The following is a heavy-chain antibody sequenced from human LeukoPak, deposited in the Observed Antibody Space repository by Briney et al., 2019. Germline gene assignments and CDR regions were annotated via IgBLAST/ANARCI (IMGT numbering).Heavy chain of an antibody. V-gene: IGHV4-31*03. CDR1: GGSISSGGYY. CDR3: ARGSPYDYIWGSYRPHFFDY. Sequence: PSETLSLTCTVSGGSISSGGYYWRWIRQRPGKGLEWIGYIYYSGSTYYNPSLKSRVTISVDTSKNQFSLKLSSVTAADTAVYYCARGSPYDYIWGSYRPHFFDYWGQGTLVTVSS. CDR2: IYYSGST. J-gene: IGHJ4*02. D-gene: IGHD3-16*02.